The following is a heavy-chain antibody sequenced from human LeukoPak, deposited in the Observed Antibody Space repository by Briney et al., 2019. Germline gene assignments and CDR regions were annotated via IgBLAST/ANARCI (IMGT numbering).Heavy chain of an antibody. CDR1: GFTFSSCA. Sequence: PGGSLRLSCAASGFTFSSCAMHWVRQAPGKGLEWVAVMSYDGNNEYYADSVKGRFTTSRDNSKNTLYLQMNSLRAEDTALYYCASGFRYSSYGMDVWGQGTTVTVSS. V-gene: IGHV3-30-3*01. CDR3: ASGFRYSSYGMDV. CDR2: MSYDGNNE. D-gene: IGHD5-18*01. J-gene: IGHJ6*02.